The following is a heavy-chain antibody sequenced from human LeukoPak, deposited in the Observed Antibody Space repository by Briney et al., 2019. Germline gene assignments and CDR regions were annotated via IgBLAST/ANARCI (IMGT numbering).Heavy chain of an antibody. V-gene: IGHV4-59*08. D-gene: IGHD3-3*01. CDR3: ARQRSLEWYFDY. J-gene: IGHJ4*02. CDR1: GGSISSYY. CDR2: IYHSGST. Sequence: SQTLSLTCTVSGGSISSYYWSWIRQPPGKGLEWIGYIYHSGSTNYNPSLKSRVTISVDTSKNQFSLKLSSVTAADTAVYYCARQRSLEWYFDYWGQGTLVTVSS.